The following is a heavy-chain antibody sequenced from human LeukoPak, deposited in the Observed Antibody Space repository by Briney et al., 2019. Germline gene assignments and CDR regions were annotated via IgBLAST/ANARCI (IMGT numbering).Heavy chain of an antibody. Sequence: SETLSLTCTVSGGSISSYYWSWIRQPPGKGLEWIGYIYYSGGTNYNPSLKSRVTISVDTSKNQFSLKLSSVTAADTAVYYCARAAYDFWSGSLHDAFDIWGQGTMVTVSS. D-gene: IGHD3-3*01. CDR1: GGSISSYY. CDR3: ARAAYDFWSGSLHDAFDI. V-gene: IGHV4-59*01. J-gene: IGHJ3*02. CDR2: IYYSGGT.